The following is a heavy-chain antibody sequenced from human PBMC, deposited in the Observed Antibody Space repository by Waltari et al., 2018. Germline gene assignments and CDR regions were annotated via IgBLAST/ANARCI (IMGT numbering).Heavy chain of an antibody. V-gene: IGHV2-70*15. CDR3: ARSPLGYYDSSGYFDY. CDR2: IDWDDDK. J-gene: IGHJ4*02. Sequence: QVTLRESGPALVKPTQTLTLTCTFSGFSLSTSGMCVSWIRQPPGKALEWLDRIDWDDDKYYSKALKNRLTITKDTSKKQVVLTMTNMDPVDTATYYCARSPLGYYDSSGYFDYWGQGTLVTVSS. CDR1: GFSLSTSGMC. D-gene: IGHD3-22*01.